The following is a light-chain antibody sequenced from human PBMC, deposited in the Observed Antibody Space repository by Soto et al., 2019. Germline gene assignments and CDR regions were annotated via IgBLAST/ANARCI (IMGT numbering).Light chain of an antibody. Sequence: EFVLTQSPGPLSLSPGERATLSCRASQSVSTNLAFYQQKPGQAPRLLIYGAYTRATGIPARFSGSGSGTEFTLTISSLQSEDFAVYYCQQYNNWPLTLGGGTKVDIK. J-gene: IGKJ4*01. CDR2: GAY. V-gene: IGKV3-15*01. CDR1: QSVSTN. CDR3: QQYNNWPLT.